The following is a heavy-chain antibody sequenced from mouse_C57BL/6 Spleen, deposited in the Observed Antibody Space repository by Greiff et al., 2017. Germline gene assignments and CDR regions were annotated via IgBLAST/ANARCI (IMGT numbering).Heavy chain of an antibody. CDR2: ISSGGSYT. CDR3: AGGPWDLDY. CDR1: GFTFSSYG. Sequence: EVKVVESGGDLVKPGGSLKLSCAASGFTFSSYGMSWVRQTPDKRLEWVATISSGGSYTYYPDSVKGRFTISRDNAKNTLYLQMSSLKSEDTAMYYCAGGPWDLDYWGQGTTLTVSS. V-gene: IGHV5-6*01. D-gene: IGHD4-1*01. J-gene: IGHJ2*01.